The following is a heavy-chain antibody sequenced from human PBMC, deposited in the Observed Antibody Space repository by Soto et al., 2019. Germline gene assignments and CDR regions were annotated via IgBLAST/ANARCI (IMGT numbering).Heavy chain of an antibody. Sequence: ASVKVSCKASGYTFTSYDINWVRQATGQGLGWMGWMNPNSGNAGYAQKFQGRVTMTRETSISTAYMELSSLRSEDTAVYYCARGGDYDLQNYYYYGMDVWGQGTTVTVSS. CDR3: ARGGDYDLQNYYYYGMDV. CDR2: MNPNSGNA. D-gene: IGHD3-3*01. CDR1: GYTFTSYD. V-gene: IGHV1-8*01. J-gene: IGHJ6*02.